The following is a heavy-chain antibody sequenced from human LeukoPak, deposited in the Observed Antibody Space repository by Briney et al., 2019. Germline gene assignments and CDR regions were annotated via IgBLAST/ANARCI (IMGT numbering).Heavy chain of an antibody. Sequence: GASVKVSCKASGYTFTGYYLHWVRQAPGQGLEWLGRINHNTRVTNYSQKFQGRVTMTRHTSINTAYMELRSLRSDDTAVYYCARGARGTWAWGDWGQGTLATVSS. J-gene: IGHJ4*02. V-gene: IGHV1-2*06. CDR2: INHNTRVT. D-gene: IGHD3-10*01. CDR3: ARGARGTWAWGD. CDR1: GYTFTGYY.